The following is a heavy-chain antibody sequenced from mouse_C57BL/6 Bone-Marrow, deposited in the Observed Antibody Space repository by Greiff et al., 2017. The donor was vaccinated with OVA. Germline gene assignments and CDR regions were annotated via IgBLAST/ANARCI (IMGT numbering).Heavy chain of an antibody. D-gene: IGHD1-1*01. CDR3: ARRGYGSSLDY. J-gene: IGHJ2*01. CDR1: GFTFSDYY. V-gene: IGHV5-12*01. Sequence: EVHLVESGGGLVQPGGSLKLSCAASGFTFSDYYMYWVRQTPEKRLEWVAYISNGGGSTYYPDTVKGRFTISRDNAKNTLYLQMSRLKSEDTAMYYCARRGYGSSLDYWGQGTTLTVSS. CDR2: ISNGGGST.